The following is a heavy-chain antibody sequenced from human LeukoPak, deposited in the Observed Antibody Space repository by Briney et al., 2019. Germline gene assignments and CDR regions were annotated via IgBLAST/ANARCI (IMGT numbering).Heavy chain of an antibody. CDR1: GYTFTGYC. J-gene: IGHJ5*02. Sequence: VASVKVSCKASGYTFTGYCMHWVRQAPGQGLEWMGWINPNSGGTNYAQKFQGRVTMTGDTSISTAYMELSRLRSDDTAVYYCARDREDAYYYDSSGSNNWFDPWGQGTLVTVSS. D-gene: IGHD3-22*01. CDR2: INPNSGGT. V-gene: IGHV1-2*02. CDR3: ARDREDAYYYDSSGSNNWFDP.